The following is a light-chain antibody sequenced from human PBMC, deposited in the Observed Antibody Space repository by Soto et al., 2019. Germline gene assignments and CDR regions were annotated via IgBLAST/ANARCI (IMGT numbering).Light chain of an antibody. Sequence: DIQMNQSPSTLSASVGDRVTITCRASQSISTWLAWYQQKPGKAPKLLIYKASSLEGGVPSRFSGSGSGTEFNITISSLQPDDFATYYFQQFNTYPLTFGGGTTVDTK. CDR1: QSISTW. J-gene: IGKJ4*01. CDR3: QQFNTYPLT. CDR2: KAS. V-gene: IGKV1-5*03.